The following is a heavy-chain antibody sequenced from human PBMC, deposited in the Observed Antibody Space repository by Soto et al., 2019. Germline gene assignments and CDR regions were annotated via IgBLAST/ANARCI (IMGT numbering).Heavy chain of an antibody. V-gene: IGHV1-69*02. Sequence: QVQLVQSGAEVKRPGSSVKVSCKASGDTFTFYSINWVRQAPGLGLEWMGRINPILSMSNYAQRFQGRVTMTADKSTSTAYMKQSSLRSEDTAIYYCASSYGSGYRAFDYWGQGALVTVSS. D-gene: IGHD3-10*01. CDR3: ASSYGSGYRAFDY. J-gene: IGHJ4*02. CDR2: INPILSMS. CDR1: GDTFTFYS.